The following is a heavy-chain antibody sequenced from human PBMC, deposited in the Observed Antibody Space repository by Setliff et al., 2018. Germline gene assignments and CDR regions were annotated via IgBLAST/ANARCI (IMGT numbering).Heavy chain of an antibody. CDR2: IYPDDSDT. CDR1: GYNFLDYW. CDR3: VRAGSGIGGDLDY. V-gene: IGHV5-51*01. Sequence: GESLKISCKASGYNFLDYWIGWVRQMPGKGLEWMGIIYPDDSDTRYSPSVQGPFTISADKSISTAYLQWSSLKASDTATYFCVRAGSGIGGDLDYWGQGTLVTVSS. D-gene: IGHD3-10*01. J-gene: IGHJ4*02.